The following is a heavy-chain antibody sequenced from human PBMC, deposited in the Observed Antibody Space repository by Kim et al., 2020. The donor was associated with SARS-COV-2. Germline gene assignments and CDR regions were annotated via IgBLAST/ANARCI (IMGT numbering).Heavy chain of an antibody. CDR1: GGSFSGYY. J-gene: IGHJ1*01. CDR2: INHSGST. D-gene: IGHD3-22*01. CDR3: ARRLLWYYDSSGYSDAFQH. V-gene: IGHV4-34*01. Sequence: SETLSLTCAVYGGSFSGYYLSWIRQPPGKGLEWIGEINHSGSTIYNPSLKSRVTISVDTSKNQFSLMLSSVTAADTAVSYCARRLLWYYDSSGYSDAFQHWGQGTLVTVSS.